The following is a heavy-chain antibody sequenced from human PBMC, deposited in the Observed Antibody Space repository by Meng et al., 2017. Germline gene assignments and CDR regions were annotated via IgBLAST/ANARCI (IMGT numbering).Heavy chain of an antibody. CDR3: VLDTAIGGTDY. CDR2: ICSGGST. D-gene: IGHD5-18*01. V-gene: IGHV3-53*01. J-gene: IGHJ4*02. Sequence: GGSLRLSCAASGFTVSSNYMSWVRQAPGKGLEWVSVICSGGSTYYADSVKGRFTISRENSKNTLYLQMNSLRAEDTAVYYCVLDTAIGGTDYWGQGTLVTVSS. CDR1: GFTVSSNY.